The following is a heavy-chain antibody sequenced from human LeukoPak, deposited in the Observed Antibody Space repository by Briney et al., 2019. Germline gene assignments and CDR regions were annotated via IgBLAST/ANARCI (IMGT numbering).Heavy chain of an antibody. V-gene: IGHV3-23*01. CDR3: TKDPNGNYVGAFVS. D-gene: IGHD3-10*02. Sequence: GGSLRLSCAASGFTFSNFAMTWVRQAPGKGLEWVSSLSSRQLHTYYSDSVKGRFTISRDNSKNTLYLQMNGLRADDTAIYYCTKDPNGNYVGAFVSWGQGILVTVSS. CDR2: LSSRQLHT. CDR1: GFTFSNFA. J-gene: IGHJ5*01.